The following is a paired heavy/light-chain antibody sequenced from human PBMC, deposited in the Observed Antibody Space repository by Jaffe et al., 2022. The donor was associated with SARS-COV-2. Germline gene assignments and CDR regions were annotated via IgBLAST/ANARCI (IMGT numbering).Light chain of an antibody. J-gene: IGKJ2*01. CDR3: QQRSNWPPGNT. CDR2: DAS. Sequence: EIVLTQSPATLSLSPGERATLSCRASQSVSSYLAWYQQKPGQAPRLLIYDASNRATGIPARFSGSGSGTDFTLTISSLEPEDFAVYYCQQRSNWPPGNTFGQGTKLEIK. CDR1: QSVSSY. V-gene: IGKV3-11*01.
Heavy chain of an antibody. CDR2: ISGSGGST. V-gene: IGHV3-23*01. CDR1: GFTFSSYA. D-gene: IGHD4-17*01. J-gene: IGHJ4*02. CDR3: AKEGGDDYGDPRGLTFDY. Sequence: EVQLLESGGGLVQPGGSLRLSCAASGFTFSSYAMSWVRQAPGKGLEWVSAISGSGGSTYYADSVKGRFTISRDNSKNTLYLQMNSLRAEDTAVYYCAKEGGDDYGDPRGLTFDYWGQGTLVTVSS.